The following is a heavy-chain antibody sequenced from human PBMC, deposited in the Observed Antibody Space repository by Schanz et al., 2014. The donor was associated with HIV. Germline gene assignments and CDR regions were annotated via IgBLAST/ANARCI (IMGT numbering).Heavy chain of an antibody. CDR2: ISYDGSNK. Sequence: QVQLVESGGGVVQPGRSLRLSCAASGFTFSSYAMHWVRQAPGKGLEWVAVISYDGSNKYYADSVKGRFTVSRDNSKDTLSLQMNSLGVEDTAVYYCAKPVRGAAGRFDFWGQGTVVTVSS. J-gene: IGHJ4*02. CDR3: AKPVRGAAGRFDF. D-gene: IGHD6-13*01. CDR1: GFTFSSYA. V-gene: IGHV3-30*18.